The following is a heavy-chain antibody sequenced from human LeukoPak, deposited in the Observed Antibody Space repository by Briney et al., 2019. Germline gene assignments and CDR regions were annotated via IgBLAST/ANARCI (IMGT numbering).Heavy chain of an antibody. V-gene: IGHV3-23*01. CDR1: GFTFSSYA. CDR3: WREGDFWSGYPIDHYYYMDV. D-gene: IGHD3-3*01. Sequence: GGSLGLSCSASGFTFSSYAMTWVRQAPGKGLEWVSTISGRGDLEFYTESVKGRFTISRDHSKNTVHLQMDSLRAEDTAIYYCWREGDFWSGYPIDHYYYMDVWGKGTTVTVTS. J-gene: IGHJ6*03. CDR2: ISGRGDLE.